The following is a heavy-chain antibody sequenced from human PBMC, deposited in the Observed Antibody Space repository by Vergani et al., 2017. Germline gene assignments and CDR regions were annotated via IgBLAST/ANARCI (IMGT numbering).Heavy chain of an antibody. D-gene: IGHD4-11*01. CDR1: GFTFSDYY. V-gene: IGHV3-11*01. J-gene: IGHJ6*03. CDR3: ARTPTIYSNYVPYYYYYMDV. CDR2: ISSSGSTI. Sequence: QVQLVESGGGLVKPGGSLRLSCAASGFTFSDYYMSWIRQAPGKGLEWVSYISSSGSTIYYADSMKGRFTISRDNAKNSLYLQMNSLRAEDTAVYYCARTPTIYSNYVPYYYYYMDVWGKGTTVTVSS.